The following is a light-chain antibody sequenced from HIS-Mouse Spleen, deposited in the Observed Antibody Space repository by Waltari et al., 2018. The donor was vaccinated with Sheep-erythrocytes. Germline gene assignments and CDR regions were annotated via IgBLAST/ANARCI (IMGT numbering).Light chain of an antibody. Sequence: DIVMTQSPLSLPVTPGEPASISCRSSQSLLHSNGYNYLVWYLQKPGHSPQLLIYLGSNRASGVPDRFSGSGSGTDFTLKISRVEAEDVGVYYCMQALQTPRTFGQGTKVEIK. CDR2: LGS. J-gene: IGKJ1*01. V-gene: IGKV2-28*01. CDR3: MQALQTPRT. CDR1: QSLLHSNGYNY.